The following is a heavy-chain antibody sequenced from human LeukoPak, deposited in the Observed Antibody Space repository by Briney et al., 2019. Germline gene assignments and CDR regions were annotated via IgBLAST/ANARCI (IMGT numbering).Heavy chain of an antibody. CDR3: ASANRRAASYCGGDCFI. D-gene: IGHD2-21*02. CDR2: IYYSGST. V-gene: IGHV4-59*08. Sequence: PSETLSLTCTVSGGSISSYSWSWIRQPPGKGLECIVYIYYSGSTNYNPSLKSRVTISVDTSKNQFSLKLSSVTAADTAVYYCASANRRAASYCGGDCFIWGQGTMVTVSS. CDR1: GGSISSYS. J-gene: IGHJ3*02.